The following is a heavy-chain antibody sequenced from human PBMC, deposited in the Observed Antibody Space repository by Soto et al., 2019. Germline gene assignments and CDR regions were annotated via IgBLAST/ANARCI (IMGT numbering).Heavy chain of an antibody. Sequence: EVQLVESGGGLVQPGGSLRLSCAASGFTVSSNYMSWVRQAPGKGLEWVSLIYSGGSIYYADSVKGRFTISRDNSKNTEFLQMNSLGAEDTAVYYCANDDDLDYWGQGTLVTVSS. V-gene: IGHV3-66*01. D-gene: IGHD3-3*01. CDR1: GFTVSSNY. CDR2: IYSGGSI. J-gene: IGHJ4*02. CDR3: ANDDDLDY.